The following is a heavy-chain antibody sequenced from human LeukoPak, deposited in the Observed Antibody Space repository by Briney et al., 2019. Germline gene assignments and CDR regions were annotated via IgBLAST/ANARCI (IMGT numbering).Heavy chain of an antibody. CDR2: IHYSGST. V-gene: IGHV4-39*01. Sequence: PSETLSLTCTVSGGSISSSSYYWAWIRQPPVKGLEWIGSIHYSGSTYYNPSLKSRVTISVDTSKNQFSLKLSSVTAADTAVYYCARLVAANYYYMDVWGKGTTVTVSS. D-gene: IGHD6-6*01. J-gene: IGHJ6*03. CDR1: GGSISSSSYY. CDR3: ARLVAANYYYMDV.